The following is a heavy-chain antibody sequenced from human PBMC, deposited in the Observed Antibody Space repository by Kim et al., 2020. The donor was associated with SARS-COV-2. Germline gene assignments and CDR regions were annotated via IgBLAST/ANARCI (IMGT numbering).Heavy chain of an antibody. V-gene: IGHV3-33*06. CDR1: GFTFSSYG. D-gene: IGHD2-15*01. J-gene: IGHJ6*02. CDR3: AKDHGGSWVYYGMDV. CDR2: IWYDGSNK. Sequence: GGSLRLSCAASGFTFSSYGMHWVRQAPGKGLEWVAVIWYDGSNKYYADSVKGRFTISRDNSKNTLYLQMNSLRAEDTAVYYCAKDHGGSWVYYGMDVWGQGTTVTVSS.